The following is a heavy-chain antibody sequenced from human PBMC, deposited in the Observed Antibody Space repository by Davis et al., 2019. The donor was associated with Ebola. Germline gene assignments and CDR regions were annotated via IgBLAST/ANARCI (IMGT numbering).Heavy chain of an antibody. CDR2: INSSGGST. J-gene: IGHJ2*01. CDR1: GFIISSYG. CDR3: ASKKGLLRNYWYFDL. V-gene: IGHV3-23*01. D-gene: IGHD3-16*01. Sequence: PGGSLRLSCAASGFIISSYGMSWVRQAPGKGLEWVSDINSSGGSTYYADSVKGRFTISRDNSKNTLYLQMNSLRAEDTAVYYCASKKGLLRNYWYFDLWGRGTLVTVSS.